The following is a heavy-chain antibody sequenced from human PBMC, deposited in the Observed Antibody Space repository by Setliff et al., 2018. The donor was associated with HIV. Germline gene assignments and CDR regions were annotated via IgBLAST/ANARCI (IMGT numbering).Heavy chain of an antibody. CDR2: FFTSGNP. J-gene: IGHJ3*02. V-gene: IGHV4-4*07. Sequence: SETLSLTCIGSGGSITSHYWNWIRQPAGKGLEWIGSFFTSGNPNYSPSLKSRVTMSVDVSKNELSLKLSSVTAAGTDVYYCARGGSSPQRTIVQLLQWPDARDIWGRGTMVTVSS. CDR3: ARGGSSPQRTIVQLLQWPDARDI. CDR1: GGSITSHY. D-gene: IGHD3-3*01.